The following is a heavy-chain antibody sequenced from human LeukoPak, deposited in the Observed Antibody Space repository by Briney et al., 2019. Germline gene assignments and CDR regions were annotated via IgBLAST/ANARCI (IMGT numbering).Heavy chain of an antibody. D-gene: IGHD2-2*01. CDR3: ATVGRGSYCSSTSCLVAY. Sequence: ASVKVSCKVSGYTLTELSMHWVRRAPGKGLEWMGGFDPEDGETIYAQKFQGRVTMTEDTSTDTAYMELSSLRSEDTAVYYCATVGRGSYCSSTSCLVAYWGQGTLVTVSS. J-gene: IGHJ4*02. V-gene: IGHV1-24*01. CDR2: FDPEDGET. CDR1: GYTLTELS.